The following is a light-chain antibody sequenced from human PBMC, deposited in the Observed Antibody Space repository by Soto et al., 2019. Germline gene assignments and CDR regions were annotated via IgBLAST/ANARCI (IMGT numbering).Light chain of an antibody. V-gene: IGKV1-39*01. J-gene: IGKJ1*01. CDR3: QQSFRTPWT. CDR1: QSISEY. CDR2: GAS. Sequence: DIQMTQSPSSLSASVGDRVTITCRASQSISEYLNWYQQKPERAPKLLIGGASSLQSGVPSRFSGSGSGTDFTLTISSLQPEDFASYYCQQSFRTPWTCGLGTQLVIK.